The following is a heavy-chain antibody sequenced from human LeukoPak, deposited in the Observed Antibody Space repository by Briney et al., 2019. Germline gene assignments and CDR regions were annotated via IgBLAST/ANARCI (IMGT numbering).Heavy chain of an antibody. Sequence: GGSLRLSCAASGFTFRNCAMSWVRQAPGKGLGWVSGISGTGYNTYYADSVKGRLTISRDNSKNTLYLQMNSLGAEDTAVYYCAKHVSGSLFYFDYWGQRTLVTVSS. D-gene: IGHD3-10*01. CDR1: GFTFRNCA. J-gene: IGHJ4*02. CDR2: ISGTGYNT. V-gene: IGHV3-23*01. CDR3: AKHVSGSLFYFDY.